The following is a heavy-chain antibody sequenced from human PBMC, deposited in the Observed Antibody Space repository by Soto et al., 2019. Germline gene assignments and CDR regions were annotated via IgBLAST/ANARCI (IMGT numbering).Heavy chain of an antibody. V-gene: IGHV3-30*04. CDR1: GFIFSTYA. CDR2: ISYDGRNK. Sequence: QVQLVESGGGVVQPGRSLRLSCAASGFIFSTYAMHWVRQAPGKGLEWVTFISYDGRNKYYADCVKDRFTISRDNSKNTLYLLRIVMRTKDTAVYYCAREYESSGYGYDPFDIWGRGTMVTVTS. D-gene: IGHD3-22*01. CDR3: AREYESSGYGYDPFDI. J-gene: IGHJ3*02.